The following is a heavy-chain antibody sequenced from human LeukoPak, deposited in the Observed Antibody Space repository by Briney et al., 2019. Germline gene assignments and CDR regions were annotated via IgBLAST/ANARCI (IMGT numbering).Heavy chain of an antibody. CDR1: GYSFTSYW. CDR3: ARLGYYYGSGSHSNWFDP. D-gene: IGHD3-10*01. J-gene: IGHJ5*02. Sequence: PGESLKISCKGSGYSFTSYWIGWVRQMPGKGLEWMGIIYPGDSDTRYSPSFQGQVTISADKSISTAYLQWSSLKASDTAMYYCARLGYYYGSGSHSNWFDPWGQGTLVTVSS. CDR2: IYPGDSDT. V-gene: IGHV5-51*01.